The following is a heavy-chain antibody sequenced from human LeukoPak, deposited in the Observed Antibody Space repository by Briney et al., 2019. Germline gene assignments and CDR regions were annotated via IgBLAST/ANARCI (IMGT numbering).Heavy chain of an antibody. J-gene: IGHJ3*02. D-gene: IGHD6-13*01. CDR3: AKDLVAAGTVEAFDI. CDR1: GFTFSSYG. V-gene: IGHV3-30*02. CDR2: IRYDGSNK. Sequence: GGSLRLSCAASGFTFSSYGMHWVRQAPGKGLEWVAFIRYDGSNKYYADSVKGRFTISRDNSKNTLYLQMNSLRAEDTAVYYCAKDLVAAGTVEAFDIWGQGTMVTVSS.